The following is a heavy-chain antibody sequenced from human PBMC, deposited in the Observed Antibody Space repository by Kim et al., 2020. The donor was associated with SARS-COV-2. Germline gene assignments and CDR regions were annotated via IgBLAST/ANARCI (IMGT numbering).Heavy chain of an antibody. V-gene: IGHV4-34*01. CDR3: ARADGSRSYSNGGDVY. D-gene: IGHD3-10*01. CDR1: GGSFSGYY. Sequence: SETLSLTCAVYGGSFSGYYWSWIRQLPGKGLEWIGEINHSASTNYNPSLKSRVTISVDTSKNQFSLKLSSVTAGDTGVYYCARADGSRSYSNGGDVYWGRGTLGTVSS. CDR2: INHSAST. J-gene: IGHJ4*02.